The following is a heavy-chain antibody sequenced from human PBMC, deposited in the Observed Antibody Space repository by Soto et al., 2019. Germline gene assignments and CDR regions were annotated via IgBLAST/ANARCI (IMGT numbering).Heavy chain of an antibody. V-gene: IGHV4-39*01. CDR2: IYYSGST. CDR3: ARLRYFDWLTFDY. J-gene: IGHJ4*02. D-gene: IGHD3-9*01. CDR1: GGSISSSSYY. Sequence: SETLSLTCTVSGGSISSSSYYWGWIRQPPGKGLEWIGSIYYSGSTCYNPSLKSRVTISVDTSKNQFSLKLSSVTAADTAVYYCARLRYFDWLTFDYWGQGTLVNVSS.